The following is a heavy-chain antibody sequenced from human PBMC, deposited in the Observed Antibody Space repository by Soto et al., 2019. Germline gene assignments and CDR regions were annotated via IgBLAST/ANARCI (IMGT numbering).Heavy chain of an antibody. CDR3: AKDHLEWSKHSTYYFDY. CDR2: ISYDGSNK. D-gene: IGHD3-3*01. CDR1: GFTFSSYG. J-gene: IGHJ4*02. Sequence: GGSLRLSCAASGFTFSSYGMHWVRQAPGKGLEWVAVISYDGSNKYYAESVKGRFTISRDNSKNTLYLQMNSLRAEDTALYYCAKDHLEWSKHSTYYFDYWGQGTLVTVSS. V-gene: IGHV3-30*18.